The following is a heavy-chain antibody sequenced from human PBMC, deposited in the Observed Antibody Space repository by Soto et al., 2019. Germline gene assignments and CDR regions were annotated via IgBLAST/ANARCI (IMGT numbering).Heavy chain of an antibody. CDR1: GFTFSSYG. Sequence: GGSLRLSCAASGFTFSSYGMHWVRQAPGKGLEWVAVIWYDGSNKYYADSVKGRFTISRDNSKNTLYLQMNSLRAEDTAVYYCARSNDYGDNDAFDIWGQGTMVTVSS. CDR2: IWYDGSNK. J-gene: IGHJ3*02. V-gene: IGHV3-33*01. D-gene: IGHD4-17*01. CDR3: ARSNDYGDNDAFDI.